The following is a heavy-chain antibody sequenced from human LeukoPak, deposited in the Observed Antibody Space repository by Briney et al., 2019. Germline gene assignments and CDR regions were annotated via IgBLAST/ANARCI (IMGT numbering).Heavy chain of an antibody. J-gene: IGHJ3*02. CDR2: IYHSGST. Sequence: SGTLPLTCAVSGGSISSSNWWSWVRQPPGKGLEWVGEIYHSGSTNYNPSLKSRVTISVDKSKNQFSLKLSSVTAADTAVYYCARAVYSSGWYPDAFDIWGQGTMVTVSS. D-gene: IGHD6-19*01. CDR1: GGSISSSNW. V-gene: IGHV4-4*02. CDR3: ARAVYSSGWYPDAFDI.